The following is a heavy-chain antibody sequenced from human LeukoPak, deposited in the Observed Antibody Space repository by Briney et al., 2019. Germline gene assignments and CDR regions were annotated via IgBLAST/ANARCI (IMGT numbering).Heavy chain of an antibody. CDR3: ASGLLAYCGGDCF. CDR2: ISSSSSAI. J-gene: IGHJ3*01. D-gene: IGHD2-21*02. V-gene: IGHV3-48*01. Sequence: GGSLRLSCAASGFTFSYYSMNLVRQAPGKGLEWVSYISSSSSAIYYADSVKGRFTISRDNAKNSLYLQMNSLRAEDTAVYYCASGLLAYCGGDCFWGQGTMVTVSS. CDR1: GFTFSYYS.